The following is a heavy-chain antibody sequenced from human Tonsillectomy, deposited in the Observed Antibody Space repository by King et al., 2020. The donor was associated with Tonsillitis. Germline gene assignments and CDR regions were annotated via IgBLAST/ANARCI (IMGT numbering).Heavy chain of an antibody. CDR3: ARVAITTQYYTYSYMAV. D-gene: IGHD1-20*01. CDR2: IYASGST. Sequence: VQLQESGPGLVKPSQTLSLTCTVSGGSISTDTYFWSWVRQPAGKGLEWIGRIYASGSTNYNPSLKSRVTLSVDTAKNQFSLKLSSVTAADTAVYYCARVAITTQYYTYSYMAVWGKGTTVTVSS. V-gene: IGHV4-61*02. CDR1: GGSISTDTYF. J-gene: IGHJ6*03.